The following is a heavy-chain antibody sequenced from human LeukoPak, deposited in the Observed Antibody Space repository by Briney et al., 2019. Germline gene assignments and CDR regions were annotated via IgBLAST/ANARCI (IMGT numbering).Heavy chain of an antibody. CDR3: ARDAGVTTKVNTFDI. CDR1: GYIFTKYS. V-gene: IGHV1-18*01. Sequence: ASVKVSCKASGYIFTKYSIAWVRQAPGQGLEWMGWISGYNGHRNNAQKFQGRVTMTTDTSTSTAHMELRSLRSDDTALYYCARDAGVTTKVNTFDIWGQGTMVTVSS. D-gene: IGHD1-1*01. CDR2: ISGYNGHR. J-gene: IGHJ3*02.